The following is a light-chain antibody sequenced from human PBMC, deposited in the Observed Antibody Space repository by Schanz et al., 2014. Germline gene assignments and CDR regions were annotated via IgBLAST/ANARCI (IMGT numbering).Light chain of an antibody. CDR2: AAS. V-gene: IGKV3-15*01. J-gene: IGKJ5*01. CDR3: QQYLNWPIT. CDR1: QSVASN. Sequence: EIVMTQSPVTLSVSPGEGATLSCRASQSVASNLAWYQQKPGQAPRLLIYAASTRATGIPARFSGSGSGPEFTLTISSLQSEDFAVYYCQQYLNWPITFGQGTRLEIK.